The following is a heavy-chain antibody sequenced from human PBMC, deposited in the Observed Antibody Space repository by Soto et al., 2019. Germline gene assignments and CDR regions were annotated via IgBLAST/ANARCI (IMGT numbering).Heavy chain of an antibody. D-gene: IGHD3-22*01. V-gene: IGHV1-69*06. CDR1: GGTFSSYA. J-gene: IGHJ6*02. CDR3: ARDQEYYDSSVYYGMDV. Sequence: SVKVSCKASGGTFSSYAISWVRRAPGQGLEWMGGIIPIFGTANYAQKFQGRVTITADKSTSTAYMELSSLRSEDTAVYYCARDQEYYDSSVYYGMDVWGQGTTVTVSS. CDR2: IIPIFGTA.